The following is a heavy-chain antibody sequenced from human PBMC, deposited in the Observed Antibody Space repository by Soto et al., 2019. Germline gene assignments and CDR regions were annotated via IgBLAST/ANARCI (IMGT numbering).Heavy chain of an antibody. CDR2: ISWNSGSI. D-gene: IGHD1-1*01. CDR3: AKEGTRSYFDY. J-gene: IGHJ4*02. Sequence: ESGGGLVQPGRSLRLSCAASGFTFDDYAMHWVRQAPGKGLEWVSGISWNSGSIGYADSVKGRFTISRDNAKNSLYLQMNSLRAEDTALYYCAKEGTRSYFDYWGQGTLVTVSS. V-gene: IGHV3-9*01. CDR1: GFTFDDYA.